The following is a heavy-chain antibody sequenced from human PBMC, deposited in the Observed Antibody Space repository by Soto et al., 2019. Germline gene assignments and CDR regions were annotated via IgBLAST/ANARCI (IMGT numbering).Heavy chain of an antibody. Sequence: QVQLVQSGAEVKKPGASVKVSCKASGYTFTNYGIHWVRQAPGQRLEWMGWINAGNGNTKYSQKLQGRVTINRDTSASTAYMELSSLRSEDMAVYYCARSGYSSGWYHWYFDFWGRGTLVTVSS. CDR1: GYTFTNYG. CDR3: ARSGYSSGWYHWYFDF. V-gene: IGHV1-3*01. CDR2: INAGNGNT. J-gene: IGHJ2*01. D-gene: IGHD6-19*01.